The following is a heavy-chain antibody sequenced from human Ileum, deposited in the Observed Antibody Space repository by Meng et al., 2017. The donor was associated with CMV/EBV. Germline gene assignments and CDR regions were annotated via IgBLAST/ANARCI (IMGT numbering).Heavy chain of an antibody. V-gene: IGHV3-21*01. D-gene: IGHD4-11*01. CDR3: ATPGPGENYRGPYYYYYGMDV. CDR1: GFTFSSYS. CDR2: ISSSSSYI. J-gene: IGHJ6*02. Sequence: GESLKISCAASGFTFSSYSMNWVRQAPGKGLEWVASISSSSSYIYYADSVKGRFTISRDNAKNSLYLQMNGLRAEDTAVYYCATPGPGENYRGPYYYYYGMDVWGQGTTVT.